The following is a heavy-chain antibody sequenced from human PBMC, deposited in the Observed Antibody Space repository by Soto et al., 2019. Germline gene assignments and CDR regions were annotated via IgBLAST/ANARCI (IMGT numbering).Heavy chain of an antibody. CDR3: AKDINCSSTSCSFDY. J-gene: IGHJ4*02. CDR2: ISGSGGST. D-gene: IGHD2-2*01. CDR1: GFTFSSYA. Sequence: GGSLRLSCAASGFTFSSYAMSWVRQAPGKGLEWVSAISGSGGSTYYADSVKGRFTISRDNSKNTLYLQMNSLRAEDTAVYYCAKDINCSSTSCSFDYWGQGTLVTVSS. V-gene: IGHV3-23*01.